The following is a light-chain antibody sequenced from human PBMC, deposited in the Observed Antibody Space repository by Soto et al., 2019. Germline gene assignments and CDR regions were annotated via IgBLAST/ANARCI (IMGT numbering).Light chain of an antibody. CDR3: QSYDSSLSVV. CDR2: GNS. CDR1: SSNIGAGYG. Sequence: QSVLTQPPSVSGAPGQRVTISCTGSSSNIGAGYGVHWYQQLPGTAPKLLSYGNSNRPSGVPDRFSGSKSVTSASLAITGLQAEDEADYYCQSYDSSLSVVFGGGTKLTVL. J-gene: IGLJ2*01. V-gene: IGLV1-40*01.